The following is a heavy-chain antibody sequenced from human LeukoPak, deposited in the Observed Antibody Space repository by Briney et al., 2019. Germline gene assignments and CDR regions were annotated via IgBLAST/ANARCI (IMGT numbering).Heavy chain of an antibody. CDR1: GFTFSSYE. D-gene: IGHD6-6*01. V-gene: IGHV3-48*03. CDR3: ARNRDSSSYYYYMDV. J-gene: IGHJ6*03. CDR2: ISSSGSTI. Sequence: PGGSLRLSCAASGFTFSSYEMNWVRQAPGKGLEWVSYISSSGSTIYYADSVKGRFTISRDNAKNSLYLQMNSLRAEDTALYYCARNRDSSSYYYYMDVWGKGTTVTVSS.